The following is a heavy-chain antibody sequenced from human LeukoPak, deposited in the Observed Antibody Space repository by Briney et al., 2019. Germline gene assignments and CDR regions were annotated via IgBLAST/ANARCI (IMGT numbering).Heavy chain of an antibody. Sequence: GGSLRLSCTASGFTFGDYAMSWFRQAPGKGLEWVGFIRSKAYGGTTEYAASVKGRFTISGDDSKSIAYLQMNSLKTEDTAVYYCTSAGDSPTDWFDPWGQGTLVTVSS. CDR1: GFTFGDYA. CDR2: IRSKAYGGTT. J-gene: IGHJ5*02. CDR3: TSAGDSPTDWFDP. D-gene: IGHD2-21*02. V-gene: IGHV3-49*03.